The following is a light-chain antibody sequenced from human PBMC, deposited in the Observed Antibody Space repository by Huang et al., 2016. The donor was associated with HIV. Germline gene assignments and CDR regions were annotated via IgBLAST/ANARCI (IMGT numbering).Light chain of an antibody. CDR2: AAS. CDR1: QGISNS. Sequence: DIQMTQSPSSLSASVGDRVTITFRASQGISNSLAWYQQKPGKAPKLLLYAASRLESGVPTRFSGRGSGTEYTLTISSLQPEDFATYYCQKYYSTPPTFGQGTKVEIK. V-gene: IGKV1-NL1*01. J-gene: IGKJ1*01. CDR3: QKYYSTPPT.